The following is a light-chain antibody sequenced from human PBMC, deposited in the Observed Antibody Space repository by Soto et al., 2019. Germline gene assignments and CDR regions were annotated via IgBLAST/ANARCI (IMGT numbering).Light chain of an antibody. CDR3: QSYDF. CDR1: SSNIGAGYD. Sequence: QSVLTQPPSVSGAPGQRVTISCTGSSSNIGAGYDVHWYQQLPGTAPKLLIYGNSNRPSGVPDRFSGSKSGTSASLAITGLQAEDEADYYCQSYDFFGTGTQLTVL. CDR2: GNS. V-gene: IGLV1-40*01. J-gene: IGLJ1*01.